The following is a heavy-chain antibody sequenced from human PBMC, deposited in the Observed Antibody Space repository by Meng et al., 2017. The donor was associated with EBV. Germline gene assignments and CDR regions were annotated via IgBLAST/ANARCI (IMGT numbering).Heavy chain of an antibody. J-gene: IGHJ4*02. Sequence: QVWLVQSGAEMRKPGSLVKVSCKTSGGTLRRDAVSWVRQAPGQGLEWMGGLIPMSDAPYYAQKFQDRVTITADESTSTHYMDLSGLRSEDTAVYYCASESGRGFTPDYWGQGTLVTVSS. D-gene: IGHD3-10*01. CDR1: GGTLRRDA. CDR3: ASESGRGFTPDY. CDR2: LIPMSDAP. V-gene: IGHV1-69*01.